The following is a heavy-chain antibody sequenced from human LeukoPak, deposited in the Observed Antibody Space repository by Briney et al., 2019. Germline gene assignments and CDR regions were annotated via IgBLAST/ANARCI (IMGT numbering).Heavy chain of an antibody. Sequence: SVKVSCKASGGTFSSYAISWVRQAPGQGLEWMGGIIPIFGTANYAQKFQGRVTITTDESTSTAYMELSSLRSEHTAVYYCARDHGSCSSASCYRPHNWFDPWGQGTLVTVSS. CDR2: IIPIFGTA. CDR1: GGTFSSYA. CDR3: ARDHGSCSSASCYRPHNWFDP. V-gene: IGHV1-69*05. D-gene: IGHD2-2*01. J-gene: IGHJ5*02.